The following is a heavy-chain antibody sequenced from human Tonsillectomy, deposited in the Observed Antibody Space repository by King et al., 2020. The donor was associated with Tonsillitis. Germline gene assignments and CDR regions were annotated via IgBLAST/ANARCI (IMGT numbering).Heavy chain of an antibody. CDR2: IYSGGNT. CDR1: GFTVSDND. V-gene: IGHV3-53*01. J-gene: IGHJ5*02. D-gene: IGHD6-19*01. Sequence: VQLVESGGGLIQPGGSLRLSCADSGFTVSDNDMSWVRQAPGKGLEWVSVIYSGGNTYYADSVKGRFTISRDSSKNTLYLQMNSLRVDDTAVYYCARGLGIAVAGFPWGQGTLVTVSS. CDR3: ARGLGIAVAGFP.